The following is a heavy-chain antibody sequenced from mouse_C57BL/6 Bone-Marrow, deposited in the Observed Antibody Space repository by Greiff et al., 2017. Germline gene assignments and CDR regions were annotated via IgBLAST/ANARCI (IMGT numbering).Heavy chain of an antibody. Sequence: EVKLVESGEGLVKPGGSLKLSCAASGFTFSSYAMSWVRQTPEKRLEWVAYISSGGDYIYYADTVQGRFTISRDNARNTLYLQLSSLKSEDTAMYYCTRALLYYGSSPYYAMDDWGQGTSVTVSS. D-gene: IGHD1-1*01. CDR2: ISSGGDYI. CDR3: TRALLYYGSSPYYAMDD. CDR1: GFTFSSYA. J-gene: IGHJ4*01. V-gene: IGHV5-9-1*02.